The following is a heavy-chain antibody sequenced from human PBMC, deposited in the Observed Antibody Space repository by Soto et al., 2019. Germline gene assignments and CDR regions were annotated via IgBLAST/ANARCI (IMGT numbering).Heavy chain of an antibody. CDR3: TRGYDSSGYYFDY. CDR2: IRSKAYGGTT. V-gene: IGHV3-49*03. J-gene: IGHJ4*02. D-gene: IGHD3-22*01. CDR1: GFTFGDYA. Sequence: GGSLRLSCTASGFTFGDYAMSWFRQAPGKGVEWVGFIRSKAYGGTTEYAASVKGRFTISRDDSKSIAYLQMNSLKTEDTAVYYCTRGYDSSGYYFDYWGQGTLVTVSS.